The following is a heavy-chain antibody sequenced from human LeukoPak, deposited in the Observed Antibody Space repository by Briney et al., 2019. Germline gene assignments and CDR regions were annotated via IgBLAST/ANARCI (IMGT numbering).Heavy chain of an antibody. D-gene: IGHD3-9*01. V-gene: IGHV3-23*01. J-gene: IGHJ4*02. CDR2: ISGSGGST. Sequence: QPGGSLRLSCAASGFTFSSYAMSWVRQAPGKGLEWVSAISGSGGSTYYADSVKGRFTISSDNSKNTLHLQMNSLRAEDTAVYYCANDILTGYYNGEGDVTHTYYFDYWGQGTLVTVSS. CDR1: GFTFSSYA. CDR3: ANDILTGYYNGEGDVTHTYYFDY.